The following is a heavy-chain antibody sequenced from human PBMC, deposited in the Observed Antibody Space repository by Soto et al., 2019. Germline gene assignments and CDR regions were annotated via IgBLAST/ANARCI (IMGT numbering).Heavy chain of an antibody. D-gene: IGHD4-17*01. Sequence: SETLSLTCTVSGGSISSYYWSWIRQPPGKGLEWIGYIYYSGCTNYNPSLKSRVTISVDTSKNQFSLKLSSVTAADTAVYYCARGNAYGDYYFDYWGQGTLVTVSS. CDR2: IYYSGCT. CDR1: GGSISSYY. CDR3: ARGNAYGDYYFDY. V-gene: IGHV4-59*01. J-gene: IGHJ4*02.